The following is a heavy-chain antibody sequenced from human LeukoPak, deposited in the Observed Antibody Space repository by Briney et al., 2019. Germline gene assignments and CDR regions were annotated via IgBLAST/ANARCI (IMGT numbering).Heavy chain of an antibody. D-gene: IGHD6-6*01. CDR2: IYYSGST. CDR3: ARGIAARHPNWFDP. CDR1: GGSISGYY. J-gene: IGHJ5*02. Sequence: PSETLSLTCTVSGGSISGYYWSWIRQFPGKGLEWIGYIYYSGSTNYNPSLKSRVTMSVDTSKNQFSLKLSSVTAADTAVYYCARGIAARHPNWFDPWGQGTLVTVSS. V-gene: IGHV4-59*12.